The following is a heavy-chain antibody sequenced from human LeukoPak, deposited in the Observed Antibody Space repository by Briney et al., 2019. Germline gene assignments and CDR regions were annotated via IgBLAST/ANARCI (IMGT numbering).Heavy chain of an antibody. CDR3: ARNLDCSGGSCYSTEAYYYGMDV. D-gene: IGHD2-15*01. Sequence: GGSLRLSCAASGFTFTNHWMHWVRQAPGKGLEWVSSISSSSSYIYYADSVKGRFTISRDNAKNSLYLQMNSLRAEDTAVYYCARNLDCSGGSCYSTEAYYYGMDVWGQGTTVTVSS. V-gene: IGHV3-21*01. CDR2: ISSSSSYI. CDR1: GFTFTNHW. J-gene: IGHJ6*02.